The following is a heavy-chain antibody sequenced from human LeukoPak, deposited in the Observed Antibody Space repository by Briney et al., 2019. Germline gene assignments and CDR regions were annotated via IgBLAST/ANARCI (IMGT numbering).Heavy chain of an antibody. D-gene: IGHD3-22*01. CDR3: ARGSTYYDSSGQVPFDY. Sequence: GGSLRLPCEASGFAFSSYSMNWVRQAPGKGLEWGSYISGSSSTIYYADSVKGRFTISRDNGKNTLYLQMNSLRAEDTAVYYCARGSTYYDSSGQVPFDYWGQGTLVTVSS. V-gene: IGHV3-48*01. CDR1: GFAFSSYS. J-gene: IGHJ4*02. CDR2: ISGSSSTI.